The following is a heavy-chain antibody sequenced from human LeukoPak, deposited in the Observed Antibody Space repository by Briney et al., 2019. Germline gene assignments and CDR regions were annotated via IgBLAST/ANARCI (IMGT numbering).Heavy chain of an antibody. D-gene: IGHD3-22*01. CDR1: GGSISSYY. CDR3: ARVTTYYYDSSGPNWFDP. J-gene: IGHJ5*02. CDR2: IYYSGST. Sequence: SETLSLTCTVSGGSISSYYWSWIRQPPGKGLEWMGYIYYSGSTNYNPSLQSRVTISVDTSKNQFSLKLSSVTAADTAVYYCARVTTYYYDSSGPNWFDPWGQGTLVTVSS. V-gene: IGHV4-59*01.